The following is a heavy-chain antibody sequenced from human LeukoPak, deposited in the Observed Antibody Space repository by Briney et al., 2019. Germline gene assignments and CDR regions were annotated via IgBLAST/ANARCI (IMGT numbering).Heavy chain of an antibody. V-gene: IGHV1-18*01. CDR1: GYTFTSYG. CDR2: ISAYNGNT. D-gene: IGHD6-19*01. J-gene: IGHJ5*02. Sequence: ASVTVSCKASGYTFTSYGISWVRQAPGQGLEWMGWISAYNGNTNYAQKLQGRVTMTTDTSTSTAYMELRSLRSDDTAVYYCARDKGIAVAAPNWFDPWGQGTLVTVSS. CDR3: ARDKGIAVAAPNWFDP.